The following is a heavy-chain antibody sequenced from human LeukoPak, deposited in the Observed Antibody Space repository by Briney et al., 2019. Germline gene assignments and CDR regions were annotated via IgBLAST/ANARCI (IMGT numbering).Heavy chain of an antibody. CDR1: GYTVTELS. CDR3: AREKADGSGRPAYNWFDP. D-gene: IGHD3-10*01. V-gene: IGHV1-24*01. J-gene: IGHJ5*02. Sequence: ASVKVSCKVSGYTVTELSMHWVRQSPGKGLEWMGGFHPEDGEAIYAQKFQGRVTITADESTSTAYMELSSLRSEDTAVYYCAREKADGSGRPAYNWFDPWGQGTLVTVSS. CDR2: FHPEDGEA.